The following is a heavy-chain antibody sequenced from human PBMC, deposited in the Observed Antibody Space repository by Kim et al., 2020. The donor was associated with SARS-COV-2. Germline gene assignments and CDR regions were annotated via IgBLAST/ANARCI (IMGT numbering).Heavy chain of an antibody. D-gene: IGHD2-2*01. J-gene: IGHJ6*01. Sequence: GGSLRLSCAASGFTFSSYSMNWVRQAPGKGLEWVSYISSSSSTIYYADSVKGRFTISRDNAKNSLYLQMNSLRDEDTAVYYCARDCSSTSCEYYYGMDVWGQGTTGTLSS. CDR3: ARDCSSTSCEYYYGMDV. V-gene: IGHV3-48*02. CDR1: GFTFSSYS. CDR2: ISSSSSTI.